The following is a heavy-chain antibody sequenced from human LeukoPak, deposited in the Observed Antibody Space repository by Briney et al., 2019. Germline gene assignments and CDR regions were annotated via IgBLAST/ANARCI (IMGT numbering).Heavy chain of an antibody. CDR1: GFTFSSYA. J-gene: IGHJ4*02. CDR2: ISGSGGST. V-gene: IGHV3-23*01. D-gene: IGHD3-22*01. CDR3: AKDLGGYYDSSGLAAGGQDY. Sequence: GGSLRLSCAASGFTFSSYAMSWVRQAPGKGLEWVSAISGSGGSTYYADSVKGRFTISRDNSKNTLYLQMNSLRAEDTAVYYCAKDLGGYYDSSGLAAGGQDYWGQGTLVTVSS.